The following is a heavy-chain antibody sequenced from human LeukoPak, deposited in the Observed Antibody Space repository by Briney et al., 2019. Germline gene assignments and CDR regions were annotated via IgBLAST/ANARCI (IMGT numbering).Heavy chain of an antibody. Sequence: SETLSLTCAVYGGSFSGYYWSWIRQPPGKGLEWIGEINHSGSTNYNPSLKSRVTISVDTSKNQFSLKLSSVTAADTAVYYCARGYYDSSGYYQQGYFDYWGQGTLVTVSS. CDR2: INHSGST. J-gene: IGHJ4*02. V-gene: IGHV4-34*01. CDR1: GGSFSGYY. D-gene: IGHD3-22*01. CDR3: ARGYYDSSGYYQQGYFDY.